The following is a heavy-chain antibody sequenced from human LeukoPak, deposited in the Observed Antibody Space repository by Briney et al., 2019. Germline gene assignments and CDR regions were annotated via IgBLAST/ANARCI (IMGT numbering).Heavy chain of an antibody. D-gene: IGHD4-17*01. CDR1: GGSISSYY. CDR3: AIYTQGTTVTTPPQVCWYFDL. CDR2: IYTSGST. V-gene: IGHV4-4*07. J-gene: IGHJ2*01. Sequence: PSETLSLTCTVSGGSISSYYWSWIRQPAGKGLEWIGRIYTSGSTNYNPSLKSRVTMSVDTSKNQFSLKLSSVTAADTAVYYCAIYTQGTTVTTPPQVCWYFDLWGRGTLVTVSS.